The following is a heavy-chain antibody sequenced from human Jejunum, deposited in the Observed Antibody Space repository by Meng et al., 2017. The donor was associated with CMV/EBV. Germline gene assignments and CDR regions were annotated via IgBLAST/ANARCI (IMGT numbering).Heavy chain of an antibody. CDR1: GFTFNTSW. CDR2: IKYDGTEK. V-gene: IGHV3-7*01. J-gene: IGHJ5*02. CDR3: ARSVARYNWFDP. D-gene: IGHD2-21*01. Sequence: SGFTFNTSWMTWVRQAPRKGLEWVANIKYDGTEKNYVDSVRGRFTTSRDNAKNTLYLQMNSLRGEDTAVYYCARSVARYNWFDPWGQGTLVTVSS.